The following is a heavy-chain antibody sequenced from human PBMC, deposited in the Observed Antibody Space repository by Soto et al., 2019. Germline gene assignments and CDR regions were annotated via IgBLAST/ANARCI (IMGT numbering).Heavy chain of an antibody. CDR3: ARGLGQQLVDY. D-gene: IGHD6-13*01. J-gene: IGHJ4*02. V-gene: IGHV1-18*01. Sequence: ASVKVSCKVSGYTLTELSMHWVRQAPGKGLEWMGWFSAYNGNKKYAQKLQGRVTMTTDTSTSTAYMGLRSLRSDDTAVYYCARGLGQQLVDYWGQGTLVTVSS. CDR1: GYTLTELS. CDR2: FSAYNGNK.